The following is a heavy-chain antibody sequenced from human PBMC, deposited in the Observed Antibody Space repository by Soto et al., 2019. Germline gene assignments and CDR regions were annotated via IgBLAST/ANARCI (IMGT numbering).Heavy chain of an antibody. Sequence: ASVKDSCKASGYTFTGYYMHWVRQAPGQGLEWMGWINPNSGGTNYAQKFQGRVTMTRDTSISTAYMELSRLRSDDTAVYYCAWGSSSGWYEWDYSGQGTIVTVSS. D-gene: IGHD6-19*01. V-gene: IGHV1-2*02. CDR1: GYTFTGYY. CDR3: AWGSSSGWYEWDY. J-gene: IGHJ4*02. CDR2: INPNSGGT.